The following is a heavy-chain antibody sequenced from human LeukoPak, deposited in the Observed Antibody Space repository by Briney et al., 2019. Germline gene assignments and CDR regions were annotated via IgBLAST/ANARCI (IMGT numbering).Heavy chain of an antibody. D-gene: IGHD3-10*01. V-gene: IGHV4-38-2*02. CDR3: ARVNYYGSGSRPYYFDY. CDR1: GYSISSGYY. CDR2: IYHSGST. J-gene: IGHJ4*02. Sequence: PSEALSLTCIVSGYSISSGYYWGWIRQPPGKGLEWIGSIYHSGSTYYNPSLKSRVTISVDTSKNQFSLKLSSVTAADTAVYYCARVNYYGSGSRPYYFDYWGQGTLVTVSS.